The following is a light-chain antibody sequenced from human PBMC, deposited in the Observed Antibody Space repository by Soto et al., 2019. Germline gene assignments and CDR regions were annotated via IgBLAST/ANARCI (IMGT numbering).Light chain of an antibody. Sequence: QSALTQPRAMSGSPGQSVTISCTGTSSDIGGYNYGSWYQQHPDKAPKVMIYDVTKRPSGVPDRFSGSKSGTTASLTISGLQAEDEADYYCCSYAGSYHVFGTGTKVTVL. CDR2: DVT. CDR3: CSYAGSYHV. CDR1: SSDIGGYNY. J-gene: IGLJ1*01. V-gene: IGLV2-11*01.